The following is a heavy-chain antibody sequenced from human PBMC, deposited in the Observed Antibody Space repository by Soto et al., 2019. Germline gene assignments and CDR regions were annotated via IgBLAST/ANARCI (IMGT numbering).Heavy chain of an antibody. V-gene: IGHV6-1*01. CDR3: PTAAGGNYYYGIDV. D-gene: IGHD6-13*01. CDR1: GDRVSSNSAA. J-gene: IGHJ6*02. CDR2: TYYRSKWYN. Sequence: SQTLSLTCAISGDRVSSNSAAWNGIRQSPSRGLEWLGRTYYRSKWYNDYAVSVRSRITINPDTSKNQFSLQLNCVTPEDTAVYSCPTAAGGNYYYGIDVWGQGTTVTVSS.